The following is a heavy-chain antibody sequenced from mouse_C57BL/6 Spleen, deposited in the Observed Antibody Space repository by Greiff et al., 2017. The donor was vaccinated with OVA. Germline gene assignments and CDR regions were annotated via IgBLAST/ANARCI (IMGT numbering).Heavy chain of an antibody. CDR1: GFTFSDYY. CDR2: INYDGSST. V-gene: IGHV5-16*01. CDR3: ARVYYGNRGYYFDY. D-gene: IGHD2-1*01. J-gene: IGHJ2*01. Sequence: EVMLVESEGGLVQPGSSMKLSCTASGFTFSDYYMAWVRQVPEKGLEWVANINYDGSSTYYLDSLKSRFIISRDNAKNILYLQMSSLKSEDTATYYCARVYYGNRGYYFDYWGQGTTLTVSS.